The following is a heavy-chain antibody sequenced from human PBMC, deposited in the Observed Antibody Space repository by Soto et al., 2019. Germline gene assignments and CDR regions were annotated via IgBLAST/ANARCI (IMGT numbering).Heavy chain of an antibody. Sequence: QLQLQESGSGLVKPSQTLSLTCAVSGGSISSGGYSWSWIRQPPGKGLEWIGYIYHSGSTYYNPSIKSRVTISVDRSKNQFSLKLSSVTAADTAVYYCARVSDCSGGSCYWFDPWGQGTLVTVSS. J-gene: IGHJ5*02. D-gene: IGHD2-15*01. CDR3: ARVSDCSGGSCYWFDP. V-gene: IGHV4-30-2*01. CDR1: GGSISSGGYS. CDR2: IYHSGST.